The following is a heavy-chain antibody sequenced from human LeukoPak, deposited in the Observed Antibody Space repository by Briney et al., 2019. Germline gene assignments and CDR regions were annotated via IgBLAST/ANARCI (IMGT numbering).Heavy chain of an antibody. CDR1: GGTFSSYA. D-gene: IGHD3-22*01. Sequence: SVKVSCKASGGTFSSYAISWVRQAPGQGLEWMGGIIPIFGTANYAQKFQGRVTITADKSTSTAYMELSSLRSEDTAVYYCARDRNYDSSGYLNWFDPWGQGNLVTVSS. CDR2: IIPIFGTA. CDR3: ARDRNYDSSGYLNWFDP. V-gene: IGHV1-69*06. J-gene: IGHJ5*02.